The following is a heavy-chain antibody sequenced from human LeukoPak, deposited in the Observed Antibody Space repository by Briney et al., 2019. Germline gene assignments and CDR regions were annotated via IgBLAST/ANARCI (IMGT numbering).Heavy chain of an antibody. D-gene: IGHD3-10*01. Sequence: GGSLRLSCAASGFTFSNAWMSWVRQAPGKGLEWVGRIRSKTDGGTTDYAAPVKGRFTVSRDDSKNTLYLQMNSLKTGDTAVYYCTTARNMVRGVIPLDYWGQGTLVTVSS. CDR1: GFTFSNAW. CDR2: IRSKTDGGTT. CDR3: TTARNMVRGVIPLDY. V-gene: IGHV3-15*01. J-gene: IGHJ4*02.